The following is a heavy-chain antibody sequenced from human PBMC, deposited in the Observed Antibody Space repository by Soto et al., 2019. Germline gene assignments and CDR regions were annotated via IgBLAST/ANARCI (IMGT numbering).Heavy chain of an antibody. V-gene: IGHV4-4*02. J-gene: IGHJ4*02. CDR2: IYHSGST. Sequence: QVQLQESGPGLVKPSGTLSLTCSVSGGSISSSNWWSWVRQPPGKGLEWIGEIYHSGSTHYNPSLQSRVTISVDTSKNQFSLKLSSVTAADTAVYYCARDQGYGGNWPFDYWGQGTLVTVSS. CDR1: GGSISSSNW. D-gene: IGHD2-15*01. CDR3: ARDQGYGGNWPFDY.